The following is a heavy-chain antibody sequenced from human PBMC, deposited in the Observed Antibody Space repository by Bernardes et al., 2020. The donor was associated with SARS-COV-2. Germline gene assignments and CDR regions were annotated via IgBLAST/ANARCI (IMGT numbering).Heavy chain of an antibody. J-gene: IGHJ3*02. CDR1: GFTFDDYA. D-gene: IGHD4-17*01. CDR3: AKDSYLTVEGAFDI. CDR2: ISWNSGSI. V-gene: IGHV3-9*01. Sequence: GGSLRLSCAASGFTFDDYAMHWVRQAPGKGLEWVSGISWNSGSIGYADSVKGRFTISRDNAKNSLYLQMNSLRAEDTALYYCAKDSYLTVEGAFDIWGQGTMVTVSS.